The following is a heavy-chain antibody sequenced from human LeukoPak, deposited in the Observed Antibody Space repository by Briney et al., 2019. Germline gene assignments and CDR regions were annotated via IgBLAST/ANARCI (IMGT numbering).Heavy chain of an antibody. J-gene: IGHJ4*02. Sequence: SETLSLTCAVSGYSISSGYYWGWIRPPPGKGLEWIGSIYHSGSTYYNPPLKSRVTISVDTSKNQFSLKLSSVTAADTAVYYCARTPSITIFGVVIMPTQFDYWGQGTLVTVSS. CDR3: ARTPSITIFGVVIMPTQFDY. D-gene: IGHD3-3*01. V-gene: IGHV4-38-2*01. CDR2: IYHSGST. CDR1: GYSISSGYY.